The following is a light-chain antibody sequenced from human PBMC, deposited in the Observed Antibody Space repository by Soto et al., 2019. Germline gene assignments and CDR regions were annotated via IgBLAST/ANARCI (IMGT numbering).Light chain of an antibody. CDR2: KAS. CDR3: QQYNSYSMYT. J-gene: IGKJ2*01. V-gene: IGKV1-5*03. Sequence: DIQMTQSPSTLSASVGDRVTITCRASQSISSWVAWYQQKPGKAPKLLIYKASSLESGVPSRFSGSGSGTEFTLTISSLQPDDFATYYCQQYNSYSMYTFGQGTKVDIK. CDR1: QSISSW.